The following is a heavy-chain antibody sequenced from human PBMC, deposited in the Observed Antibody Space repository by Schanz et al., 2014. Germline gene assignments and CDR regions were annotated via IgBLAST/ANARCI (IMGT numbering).Heavy chain of an antibody. CDR3: ARDRRNADLDY. D-gene: IGHD1-1*01. CDR1: GFTFSAYA. CDR2: ITYNGGTI. V-gene: IGHV3-11*04. Sequence: QVQLVDSGGGLVKPGGSLRLSCAASGFTFSAYAMTWIRQAPGKGLEWVSYITYNGGTIYYADSVKGRFTISRDNAKNSLYLEMNSLRAEDTALYYCARDRRNADLDYWGQGTLVTVSS. J-gene: IGHJ4*02.